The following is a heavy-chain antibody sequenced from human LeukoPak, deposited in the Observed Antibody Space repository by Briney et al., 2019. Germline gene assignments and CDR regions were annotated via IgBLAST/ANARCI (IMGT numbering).Heavy chain of an antibody. Sequence: GGSLRLSCAASGFTFSSYIMNWVRQAPGKGLGWVSYISSSSSTIYYADSVKGRFTISRDNAMNSLYLQINSLRAEDTAVYYCARETRTYYYGSGNWFDPWGQGTLVTVSS. CDR1: GFTFSSYI. J-gene: IGHJ5*02. D-gene: IGHD3-10*01. V-gene: IGHV3-48*01. CDR3: ARETRTYYYGSGNWFDP. CDR2: ISSSSSTI.